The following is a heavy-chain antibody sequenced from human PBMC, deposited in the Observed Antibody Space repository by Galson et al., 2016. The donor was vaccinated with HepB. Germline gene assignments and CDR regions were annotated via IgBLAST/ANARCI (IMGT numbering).Heavy chain of an antibody. D-gene: IGHD6-13*01. CDR2: GYGGGGGQ. Sequence: SLRLSCAASGFTFSSYAMTWVRQAPGKGLEWVSDGYGGGGGQHYADSVKGRFTMSRDISRNTLYLQMNSLRAEDTAVYYCARCERYGSGWYGKNDYWGQGTLVTVSS. CDR3: ARCERYGSGWYGKNDY. J-gene: IGHJ4*02. V-gene: IGHV3-23*01. CDR1: GFTFSSYA.